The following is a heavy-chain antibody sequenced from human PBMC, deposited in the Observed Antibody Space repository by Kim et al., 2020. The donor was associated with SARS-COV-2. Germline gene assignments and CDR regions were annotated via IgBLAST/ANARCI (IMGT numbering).Heavy chain of an antibody. J-gene: IGHJ4*02. V-gene: IGHV4-59*01. CDR1: GGSISSYY. CDR3: ARDGRRVDILMGFDS. CDR2: IYYSGRT. D-gene: IGHD5-12*01. Sequence: SETLSLTCTVSGGSISSYYWSWIRQPPGKGLDWIGDIYYSGRTNYNPSLKSRVTISVDTSKNQFSLKLSSVTAADTAVYYCARDGRRVDILMGFDSWGQG.